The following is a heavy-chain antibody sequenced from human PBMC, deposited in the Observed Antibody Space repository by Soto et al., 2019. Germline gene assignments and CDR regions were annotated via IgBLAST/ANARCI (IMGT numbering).Heavy chain of an antibody. D-gene: IGHD6-19*01. J-gene: IGHJ5*02. Sequence: SETLSLTCTVFGGSSTNDNWYWGWIRQPPGKGLEWIGSMSYGGTTYYNPSLKTRISISVDTSRNQFSLSLRSVTAADTAVYYCARPQTGYSGGSQFDPWGQGTPVTVS. CDR3: ARPQTGYSGGSQFDP. V-gene: IGHV4-39*01. CDR1: GGSSTNDNWY. CDR2: MSYGGTT.